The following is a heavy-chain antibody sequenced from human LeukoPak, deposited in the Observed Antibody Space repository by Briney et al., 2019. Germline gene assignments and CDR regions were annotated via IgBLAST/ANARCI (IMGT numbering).Heavy chain of an antibody. D-gene: IGHD3-22*01. CDR3: ARNLYYYDSSGYLGPGVFDY. CDR2: IYYSGST. CDR1: GGSISSYY. J-gene: IGHJ4*02. Sequence: SETLSLTCTVSGGSISSYYWSWIRQPPGKGLEWIGYIYYSGSTNYNPSLKSRVTISVDTSKNQFSLKLSSVTAADTAVYYCARNLYYYDSSGYLGPGVFDYWGQGTLVTVSS. V-gene: IGHV4-59*01.